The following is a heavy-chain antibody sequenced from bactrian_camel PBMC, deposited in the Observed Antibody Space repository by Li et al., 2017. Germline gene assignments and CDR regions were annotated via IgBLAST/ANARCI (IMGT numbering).Heavy chain of an antibody. D-gene: IGHD2*01. J-gene: IGHJ4*01. CDR1: GFTFRSTP. V-gene: IGHV3-1*01. CDR3: AAKTTRRPPQWCSRAGLYCYTD. Sequence: DVQLVESGGGLAQLGRSVTLSCTAQGFTFRSTPMGWLRQPPGEAMEWVSDISASGATADYETFAKGRFTISRDNVKNTLYLQMNFLKPEDTAVYHCAAKTTRRPPQWCSRAGLYCYTDWGQGTQVTVS. CDR2: ISASGATA.